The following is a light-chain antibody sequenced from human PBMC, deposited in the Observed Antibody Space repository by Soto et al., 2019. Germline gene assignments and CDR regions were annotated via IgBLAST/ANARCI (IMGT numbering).Light chain of an antibody. J-gene: IGLJ3*02. V-gene: IGLV2-14*03. CDR3: SSYTRSNTVL. CDR1: NNDVGAYNY. Sequence: QSALTQPASVSGSPGQSITISCTGTNNDVGAYNYVSWYQQHPGKAPKTMIYDVSNRPSGVSNRFSGSKSGNTASLTISGLQAEDEAYYYCSSYTRSNTVLFGGGTKLTVL. CDR2: DVS.